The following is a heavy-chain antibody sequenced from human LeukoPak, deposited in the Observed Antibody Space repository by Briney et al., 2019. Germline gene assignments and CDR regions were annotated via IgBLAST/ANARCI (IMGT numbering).Heavy chain of an antibody. J-gene: IGHJ4*02. Sequence: ASVTVTCKASGYTFTNSAIHWVRQPPAQRLEWMGWINAGNGNTKYSQKFQGRGPITRHTSASTAYMELRRLRSEEWAVYYYASRYDILTGSDYWGQGTLLTVSS. CDR2: INAGNGNT. D-gene: IGHD3-9*01. CDR1: GYTFTNSA. CDR3: ASRYDILTGSDY. V-gene: IGHV1-3*01.